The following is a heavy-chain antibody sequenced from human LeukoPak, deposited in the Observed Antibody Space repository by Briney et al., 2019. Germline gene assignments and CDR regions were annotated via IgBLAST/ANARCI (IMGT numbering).Heavy chain of an antibody. CDR3: ARPTFYYGSGLAAFDI. J-gene: IGHJ3*02. D-gene: IGHD3-10*01. CDR2: IKQDGSEK. Sequence: GGSLRLSCAASGFTFSSYWMSWVRQAPGKGLEWVANIKQDGSEKYYVDSVKGRFTISRDNAKNSLYLQMNSLRAEDTAVYYCARPTFYYGSGLAAFDIWGQGTMVTVSS. V-gene: IGHV3-7*03. CDR1: GFTFSSYW.